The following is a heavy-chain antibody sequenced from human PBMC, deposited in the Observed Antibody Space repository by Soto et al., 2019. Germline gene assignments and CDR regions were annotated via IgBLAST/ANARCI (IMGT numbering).Heavy chain of an antibody. D-gene: IGHD3-9*01. Sequence: GGSLRLSCAASGFTFSSYGMHWVRQAPGKGLEWVAVISYDGSNKYYADSVKGRFTISRDNSKNTLYLQMNSLRAEDTAVYYCAIDPSAEDFDWLPRVGWFDPWGQGTLVTVSS. CDR3: AIDPSAEDFDWLPRVGWFDP. CDR2: ISYDGSNK. CDR1: GFTFSSYG. V-gene: IGHV3-30*03. J-gene: IGHJ5*02.